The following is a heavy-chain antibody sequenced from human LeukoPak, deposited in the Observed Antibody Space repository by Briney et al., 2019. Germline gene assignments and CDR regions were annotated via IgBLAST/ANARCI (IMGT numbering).Heavy chain of an antibody. CDR1: GFTVSSNY. CDR3: ARAYGDYLGDYFDY. CDR2: IYSGGST. J-gene: IGHJ4*02. D-gene: IGHD4-17*01. Sequence: GGSLGLSCAASGFTVSSNYMSWVRQAPGKGLEWVSVIYSGGSTYYADSVKGRFTISRDNSKNTLYLQMNSLRAEDTAVYYCARAYGDYLGDYFDYWGQGTLVTVSS. V-gene: IGHV3-53*01.